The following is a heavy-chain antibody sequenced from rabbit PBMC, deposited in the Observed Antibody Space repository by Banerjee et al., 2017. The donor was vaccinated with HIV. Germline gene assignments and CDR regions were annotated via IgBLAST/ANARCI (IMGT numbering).Heavy chain of an antibody. J-gene: IGHJ4*01. D-gene: IGHD6-1*01. CDR1: GFDFSSYG. CDR2: IYASSGST. CDR3: ARSGADAGYGYML. V-gene: IGHV1S45*01. Sequence: QEQLVESGGGLVQPGGSLKLSCKASGFDFSSYGVSWVRQAPGKGLEWIGCIYASSGSTWYASWVNGRFTISKTSSTTVTLQMTSLTAADTATYFCARSGADAGYGYMLWGPGTLVTVS.